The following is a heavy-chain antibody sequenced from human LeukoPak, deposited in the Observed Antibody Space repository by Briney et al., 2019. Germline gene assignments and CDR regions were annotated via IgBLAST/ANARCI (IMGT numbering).Heavy chain of an antibody. Sequence: GGSLRLSCAASGFTFSSYAMSWVRQAPGKGLEWVSAISGSGGSTYYADSVKGRFTISRDNAKNSLYLQMNSLRAEDTAVYYCARDGQAVAGGAFDIWGQGTMVTVSS. J-gene: IGHJ3*02. CDR2: ISGSGGST. V-gene: IGHV3-23*01. CDR3: ARDGQAVAGGAFDI. CDR1: GFTFSSYA. D-gene: IGHD6-19*01.